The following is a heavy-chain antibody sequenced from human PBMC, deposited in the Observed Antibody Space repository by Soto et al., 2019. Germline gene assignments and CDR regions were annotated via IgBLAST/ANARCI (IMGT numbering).Heavy chain of an antibody. Sequence: PGGSLRLSCAASGFTFSSYSMNWVRQAPGKGLEWVSSISSSSSYIYYADSVKGRFTISRDNAKNSLYLQMNSLRAEDTAVYYCARAGYYDSNGVSEEQAFDIWGQGTMVTVSS. D-gene: IGHD3-22*01. J-gene: IGHJ3*02. CDR2: ISSSSSYI. CDR3: ARAGYYDSNGVSEEQAFDI. V-gene: IGHV3-21*01. CDR1: GFTFSSYS.